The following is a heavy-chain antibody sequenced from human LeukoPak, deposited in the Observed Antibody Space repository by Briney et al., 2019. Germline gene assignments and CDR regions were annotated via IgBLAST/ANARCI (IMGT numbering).Heavy chain of an antibody. J-gene: IGHJ4*02. Sequence: GGSLRLSCAASGFTFSSNAMHWVRQTPGKGLEWVAVISDDGRNKYYADFVKGRITISRDNSKNTLYLQMNSLRTEDTAVYYCARDYSGNYYKGFDYWGQGTLVTVSS. CDR3: ARDYSGNYYKGFDY. V-gene: IGHV3-30*04. CDR1: GFTFSSNA. D-gene: IGHD1-26*01. CDR2: ISDDGRNK.